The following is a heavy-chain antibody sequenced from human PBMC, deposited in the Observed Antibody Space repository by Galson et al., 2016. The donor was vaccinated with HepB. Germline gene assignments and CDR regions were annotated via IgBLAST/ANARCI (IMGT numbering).Heavy chain of an antibody. CDR3: TKSPAP. J-gene: IGHJ5*02. Sequence: SLRLSCAASGFSVSSNYMSWVRQAPGKGLEWVSIVYTGGNTDHADSVRGRFSISRDTSKNTIYLQMNSLRAEDTAVYYCTKSPAPWGQGTLVTVSS. CDR1: GFSVSSNY. D-gene: IGHD2-2*01. CDR2: VYTGGNT. V-gene: IGHV3-53*01.